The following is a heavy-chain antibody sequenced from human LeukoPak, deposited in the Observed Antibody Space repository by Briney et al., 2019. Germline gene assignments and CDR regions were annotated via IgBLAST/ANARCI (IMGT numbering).Heavy chain of an antibody. V-gene: IGHV3-66*01. CDR1: GFTVSRDY. CDR2: IYTGGSA. CDR3: ARDGDSSGFYV. D-gene: IGHD6-19*01. Sequence: GGSLRLSCAASGFTVSRDYMSWVRQAPGKGLEWVSVIYTGGSAYYADSVKGRFTISRDNSKNTLYLQMNSLRAEDTAMYYCARDGDSSGFYVWGQGTLVTVSS. J-gene: IGHJ4*02.